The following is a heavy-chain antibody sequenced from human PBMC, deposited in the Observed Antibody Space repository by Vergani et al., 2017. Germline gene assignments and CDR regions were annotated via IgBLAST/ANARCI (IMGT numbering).Heavy chain of an antibody. D-gene: IGHD6-13*01. CDR3: AVSYSRAIGPESYFDY. J-gene: IGHJ4*02. CDR2: IRYDGSNK. Sequence: QVQLVESGGGVVQPGGSLRLSCAASGFTFSSYGMHWVRQAPGKGLEWVAFIRYDGSNKYYADSVKGRFTISRDNSKNTLYLQMNSLRAEDTAVYYCAVSYSRAIGPESYFDYWGQGTLVTVSS. CDR1: GFTFSSYG. V-gene: IGHV3-30*02.